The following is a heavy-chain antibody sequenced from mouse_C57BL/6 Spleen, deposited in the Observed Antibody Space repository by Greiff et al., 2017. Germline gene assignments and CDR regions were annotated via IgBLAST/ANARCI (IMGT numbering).Heavy chain of an antibody. D-gene: IGHD2-14*01. CDR1: GYAFSSSW. CDR2: IYPGDGDT. V-gene: IGHV1-82*01. J-gene: IGHJ1*03. Sequence: QVQLQQSGPELVKPGASVKISCKASGYAFSSSWMNWVKQRPGKGLEWIGRIYPGDGDTNYNGKFKGKATLTADKSSSTAYMQLSSLTSEASAVYFCGRGYRGYFDVWGTGTTVTVSS. CDR3: GRGYRGYFDV.